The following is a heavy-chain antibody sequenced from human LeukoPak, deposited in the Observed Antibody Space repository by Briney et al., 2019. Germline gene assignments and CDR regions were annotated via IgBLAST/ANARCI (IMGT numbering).Heavy chain of an antibody. J-gene: IGHJ3*02. CDR2: ISTYKGNT. CDR1: GYTFTKYG. D-gene: IGHD2-8*01. Sequence: ASVKVSCKASGYTFTKYGISWVRQAPGQGLEWMGWISTYKGNTNYAQKFQGRVTVTTDTFTSTAYMEVRSPRSDDTAVYYCARDVSHAFDIWGQGTMVTVSS. CDR3: ARDVSHAFDI. V-gene: IGHV1-18*01.